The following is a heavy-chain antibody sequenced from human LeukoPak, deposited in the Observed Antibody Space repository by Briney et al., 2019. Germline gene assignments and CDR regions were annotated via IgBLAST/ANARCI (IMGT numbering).Heavy chain of an antibody. D-gene: IGHD6-19*01. CDR2: ISGSGGST. CDR1: GFTFSSYG. J-gene: IGHJ4*02. CDR3: ARTPKAVAGSWCFDY. Sequence: GGTLRLSCAASGFTFSSYGMSWVRQAPGKGLEWVSAISGSGGSTYYSDSVKGRFTISRDNSKNTLYLQMNSLRAEDTAVYYCARTPKAVAGSWCFDYWGQGTLVTVSS. V-gene: IGHV3-23*01.